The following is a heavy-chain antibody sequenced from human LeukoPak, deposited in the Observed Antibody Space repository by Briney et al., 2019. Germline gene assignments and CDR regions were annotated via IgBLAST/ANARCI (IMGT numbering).Heavy chain of an antibody. D-gene: IGHD6-13*01. J-gene: IGHJ5*02. CDR2: IRWNSGSI. V-gene: IGHV3-9*01. CDR1: GFTFDDYA. CDR3: AKDIRSSIAAAGTLDP. Sequence: GGSLRLSCAASGFTFDDYAMHWVRQAPGKGLEWVSGIRWNSGSIGYADSVKGRFTISRDNAKNSLYLQMSSLRAEDTALYYCAKDIRSSIAAAGTLDPWGQGTLVTVSS.